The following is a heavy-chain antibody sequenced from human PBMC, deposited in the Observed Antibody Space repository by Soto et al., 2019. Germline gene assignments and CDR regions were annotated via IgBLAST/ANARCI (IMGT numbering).Heavy chain of an antibody. CDR2: ISAYNGNT. V-gene: IGHV1-18*01. CDR1: GGTFSSYA. Sequence: ASVKVSCKASGGTFSSYAISWVRQAPGQGLEWMGWISAYNGNTNYAQKLQGRVTMTTDTSTSTAYMELRSLRSDDTAVYYCARDERYYYDSSGYSHDAFDIWGQGTMVTVSS. CDR3: ARDERYYYDSSGYSHDAFDI. D-gene: IGHD3-22*01. J-gene: IGHJ3*02.